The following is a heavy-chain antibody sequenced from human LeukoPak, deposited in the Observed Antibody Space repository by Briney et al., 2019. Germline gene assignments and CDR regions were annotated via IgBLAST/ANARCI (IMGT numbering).Heavy chain of an antibody. V-gene: IGHV4-59*01. J-gene: IGHJ4*02. D-gene: IGHD3-22*01. CDR1: GGSISSYY. Sequence: PSETLSLTCTVSGGSISSYYWSWIRQPPGKGLEWIGYIYYSGSTNYNPSLESRVTISVDTSKNQFSLKLSSVTAADTAVYYCARGYDSSSLGFDYWGQGTLVTVSS. CDR2: IYYSGST. CDR3: ARGYDSSSLGFDY.